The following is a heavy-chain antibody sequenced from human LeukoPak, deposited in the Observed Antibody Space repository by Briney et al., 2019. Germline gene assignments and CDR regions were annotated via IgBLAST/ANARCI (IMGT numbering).Heavy chain of an antibody. CDR1: GFTFSSYA. V-gene: IGHV3-23*01. D-gene: IGHD3-9*01. CDR3: VTESTGTLDY. J-gene: IGHJ4*02. Sequence: GGSLRLSCVASGFTFSSYAMNWVRQAPGMGLEWVSVITTSGGSTAYADSVRGRFTISRDNSKNTLYMQMNSLRAEDTAVYYCVTESTGTLDYWGQGILVTVSS. CDR2: ITTSGGST.